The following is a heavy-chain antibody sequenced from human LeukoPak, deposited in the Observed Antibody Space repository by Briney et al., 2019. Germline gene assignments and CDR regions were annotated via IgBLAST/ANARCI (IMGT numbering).Heavy chain of an antibody. CDR1: GFTFDDYG. J-gene: IGHJ3*02. D-gene: IGHD3-16*01. CDR3: TKDYPLGVRYAFDI. CDR2: INWNGVSA. V-gene: IGHV3-20*04. Sequence: GGSLRLSCAASGFTFDDYGMSWVRQAPGKGLEWVSGINWNGVSADYADSVRGRFTISRDNSKNTLYVQMNSLRVEDTAIYYCTKDYPLGVRYAFDIWGQGTMVTVS.